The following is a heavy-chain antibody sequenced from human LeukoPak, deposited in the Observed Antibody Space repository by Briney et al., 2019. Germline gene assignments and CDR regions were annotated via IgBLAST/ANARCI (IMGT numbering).Heavy chain of an antibody. V-gene: IGHV3-7*01. Sequence: GGSLRLSCAASGFTFSGHWMSWVRQAPGKGLEWVANINQGGSDKYYVDCVKGRFTISRDNANNLLYLQMNSLRGEDTAVYYCTRDRSRAEDDWGQGTLVTVSS. D-gene: IGHD1-14*01. CDR3: TRDRSRAEDD. CDR2: INQGGSDK. CDR1: GFTFSGHW. J-gene: IGHJ4*02.